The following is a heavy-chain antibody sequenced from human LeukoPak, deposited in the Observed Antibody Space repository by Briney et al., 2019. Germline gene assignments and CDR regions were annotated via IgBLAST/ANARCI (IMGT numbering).Heavy chain of an antibody. CDR3: ARLGDAWFGELSLIDACDI. CDR1: GCSISSSSYY. V-gene: IGHV4-39*01. Sequence: PSETLSLTCTVSGCSISSSSYYWGWIRQPPGKGLEWIGSIYDSGSSYYDPSLKSLVTISVDTSKNQFSLKLSSVTAADTDVYYCARLGDAWFGELSLIDACDIWGQGTMVTVSS. CDR2: IYDSGSS. J-gene: IGHJ3*02. D-gene: IGHD3-10*01.